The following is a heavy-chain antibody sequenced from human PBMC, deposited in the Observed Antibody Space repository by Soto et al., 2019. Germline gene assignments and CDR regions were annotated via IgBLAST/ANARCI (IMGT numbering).Heavy chain of an antibody. CDR2: IYHSGST. D-gene: IGHD3-16*01. CDR1: GYSISSGYY. J-gene: IGHJ4*02. CDR3: ARRPFGTDLTGYFDQ. Sequence: SETLSLTCDVSGYSISSGYYWGWIRQPPGKGLEWIGSIYHSGSTYYNPSLKGRVTISVDTSNNQFSLRLSSVTAADTAVYYCARRPFGTDLTGYFDQWGQGTLVTVSS. V-gene: IGHV4-38-2*01.